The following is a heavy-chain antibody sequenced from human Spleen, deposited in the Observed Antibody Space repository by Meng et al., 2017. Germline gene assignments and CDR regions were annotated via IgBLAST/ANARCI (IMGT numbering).Heavy chain of an antibody. V-gene: IGHV1-18*01. CDR2: ISTDNGNT. J-gene: IGHJ4*02. Sequence: ASVKVSCKASGYPFSVYGITWVRQAPGQGLEWMGWISTDNGNTKYAQKFQGRVTMTTDTSTSTAYMELRSLRSDDTAVYYCARDEDISAAGKLFGDYWGQGTLVTVSS. D-gene: IGHD6-13*01. CDR1: GYPFSVYG. CDR3: ARDEDISAAGKLFGDY.